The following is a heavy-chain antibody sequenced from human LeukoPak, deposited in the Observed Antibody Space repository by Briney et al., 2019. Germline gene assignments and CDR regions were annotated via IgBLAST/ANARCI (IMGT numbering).Heavy chain of an antibody. CDR3: ARGRSGSTKIFDY. CDR2: IGSSGSTI. Sequence: PGGSLRLSCAASGFTFSDYYMSWIRQAPGKGLEWVSYIGSSGSTIYYADSVKGRFTISRDNAKNSLYLQMNSLRADDTAVYYCARGRSGSTKIFDYWGQGTLVTVSS. D-gene: IGHD5-18*01. CDR1: GFTFSDYY. J-gene: IGHJ4*02. V-gene: IGHV3-11*01.